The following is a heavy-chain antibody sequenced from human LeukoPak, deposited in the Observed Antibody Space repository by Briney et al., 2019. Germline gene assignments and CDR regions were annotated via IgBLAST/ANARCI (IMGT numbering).Heavy chain of an antibody. CDR2: SYYSGST. D-gene: IGHD1-7*01. J-gene: IGHJ3*02. CDR1: GVSISSGDYY. V-gene: IGHV4-30-4*01. Sequence: SQTLSLTCTVSGVSISSGDYYWGWIRQPPGKGLEWIGHSYYSGSTYYNPSLKSLVTISVDTSKNQFSLKLSSVTAADTAVYYCARVAAVNYGNAFDIWGQGTMVTVSS. CDR3: ARVAAVNYGNAFDI.